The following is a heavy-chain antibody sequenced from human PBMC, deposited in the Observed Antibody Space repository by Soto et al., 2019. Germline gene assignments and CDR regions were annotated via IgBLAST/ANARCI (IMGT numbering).Heavy chain of an antibody. CDR2: IYYSGST. V-gene: IGHV4-31*03. CDR3: ARVVRTTGWFDP. D-gene: IGHD4-4*01. J-gene: IGHJ5*02. CDR1: GGSISSGGYY. Sequence: SETLSLTCTVSGGSISSGGYYWSWIRQHPGKGLEWIGYIYYSGSTYYNPSLKSRVTISVDTSKNQFSLKLSSVTAAVTAVYYCARVVRTTGWFDPWGQGTLVTVSS.